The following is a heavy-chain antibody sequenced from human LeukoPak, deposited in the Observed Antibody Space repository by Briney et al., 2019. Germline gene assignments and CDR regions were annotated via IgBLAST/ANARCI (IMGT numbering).Heavy chain of an antibody. CDR1: GFTFSSYG. J-gene: IGHJ4*02. CDR3: ARGAYYYDSSGYYTY. V-gene: IGHV3-33*01. CDR2: IWYDGSNK. D-gene: IGHD3-22*01. Sequence: PGRSLRLSCAASGFTFSSYGTHWVRQAPGKGLEWVAVIWYDGSNKYYADSVKGRFTISRDNSKNTLYLQMNSLRAEDTAVYYCARGAYYYDSSGYYTYWGQGTLVTVSS.